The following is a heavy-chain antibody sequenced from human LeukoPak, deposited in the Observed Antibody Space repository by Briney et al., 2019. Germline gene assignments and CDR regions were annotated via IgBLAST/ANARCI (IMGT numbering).Heavy chain of an antibody. V-gene: IGHV4-61*02. Sequence: PSETLSLTCTVSGGSISSGNYYWSWIRQPAGKGLEWIGRIYTSGSTNYNPSLKSRVTMSVDTSKNQFSLKLSSVTAADTAVYYCARQQLVPYYFDYWGQGTLVTVSS. CDR1: GGSISSGNYY. D-gene: IGHD6-13*01. J-gene: IGHJ4*02. CDR3: ARQQLVPYYFDY. CDR2: IYTSGST.